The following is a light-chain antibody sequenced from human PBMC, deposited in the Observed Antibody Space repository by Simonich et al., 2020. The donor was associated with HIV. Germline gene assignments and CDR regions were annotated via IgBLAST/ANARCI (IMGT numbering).Light chain of an antibody. CDR3: QQSYSTPLT. Sequence: DIQLTQSPSFLSASVGDRVTITCRASQGISSYLAWYQQKPGKDPKLLIYAASTLQSGVPSRFSGSGSWTEFTLTISSLQPEDVATYYCQQSYSTPLTFGGGTKVEIK. CDR2: AAS. V-gene: IGKV1-9*01. CDR1: QGISSY. J-gene: IGKJ4*01.